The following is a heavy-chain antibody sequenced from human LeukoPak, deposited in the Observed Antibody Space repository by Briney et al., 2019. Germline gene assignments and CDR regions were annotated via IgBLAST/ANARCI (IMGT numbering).Heavy chain of an antibody. D-gene: IGHD2-2*01. CDR1: GYTFTSYG. CDR2: ISAYNGNT. J-gene: IGHJ1*01. CDR3: ARDQRCSSTSCYHSSRKGYFQH. Sequence: ASVKVSCKASGYTFTSYGISWVRQAPGQGLERMGWISAYNGNTNYAQKLQGRVTMTTDTSTSTAYMELRSLRSDDTAVYYCARDQRCSSTSCYHSSRKGYFQHWGQGTLVTVSS. V-gene: IGHV1-18*01.